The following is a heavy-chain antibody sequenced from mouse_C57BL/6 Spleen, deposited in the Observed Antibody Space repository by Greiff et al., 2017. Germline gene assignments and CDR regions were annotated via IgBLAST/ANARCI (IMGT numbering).Heavy chain of an antibody. CDR1: GFTFSDYG. D-gene: IGHD1-1*01. CDR3: ASEYYYGSSLFDY. CDR2: ISSGSSTI. J-gene: IGHJ2*01. Sequence: EVQRVESGGGLVKPGGSLKLSCAASGFTFSDYGMHWVRQAPEKGLEWVAYISSGSSTIYYADTVKGRFTISRDNAKNTLFLQMTSLRSEDTAMDYCASEYYYGSSLFDYWGQGTTLTVSS. V-gene: IGHV5-17*01.